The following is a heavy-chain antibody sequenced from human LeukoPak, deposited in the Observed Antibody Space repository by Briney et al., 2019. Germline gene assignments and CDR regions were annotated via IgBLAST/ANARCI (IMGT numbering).Heavy chain of an antibody. CDR3: AKVLLWFGSNDAFDI. Sequence: GGSLRLSCAASGFTFSSYGMHWVRQAPGKGLEWVAFIRYDGSNKYYADSVKGRFTISRDNSKNTLYLQMNSLRAEDTAVYYCAKVLLWFGSNDAFDIWGQGTMVTVSS. D-gene: IGHD3-10*01. CDR2: IRYDGSNK. J-gene: IGHJ3*02. V-gene: IGHV3-30*02. CDR1: GFTFSSYG.